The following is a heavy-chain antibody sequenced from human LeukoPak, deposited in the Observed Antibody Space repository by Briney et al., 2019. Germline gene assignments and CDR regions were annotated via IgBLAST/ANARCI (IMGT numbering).Heavy chain of an antibody. V-gene: IGHV3-7*01. CDR3: VRNPGPWTCDI. D-gene: IGHD1-1*01. CDR2: IKQDGNEK. J-gene: IGHJ3*02. Sequence: RTGGSLRLSCAASGFTFSNYWMSWVRQAPGKGLEWVANIKQDGNEKYYVDSVKGRFTISRDNAKKSLYLHMNSLRAEDMAVYYCVRNPGPWTCDIWGQGTMVTVSS. CDR1: GFTFSNYW.